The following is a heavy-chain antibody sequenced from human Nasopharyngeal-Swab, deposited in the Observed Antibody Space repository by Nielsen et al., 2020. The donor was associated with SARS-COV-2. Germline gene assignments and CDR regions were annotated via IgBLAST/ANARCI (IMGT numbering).Heavy chain of an antibody. J-gene: IGHJ4*02. D-gene: IGHD3/OR15-3a*01. V-gene: IGHV3-30*04. CDR1: GFTFRSYA. Sequence: GGSLRLSCAASGFTFRSYAMYCVRQAPGKWLEWVAVISYDGSDQYYADSVKCRFTISRDNSKNTLSLQMNSLRAEDTAVYYCAKEMGLVGGIANSLFDYWGQGTLVTVSS. CDR3: AKEMGLVGGIANSLFDY. CDR2: ISYDGSDQ.